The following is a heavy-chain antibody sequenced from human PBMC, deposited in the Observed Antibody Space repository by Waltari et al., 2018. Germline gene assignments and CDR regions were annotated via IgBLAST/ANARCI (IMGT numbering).Heavy chain of an antibody. CDR3: TRHSGSYYVTDY. CDR2: IRRKANSYAT. V-gene: IGHV3-73*01. Sequence: EVQRVESGGGLVQPGGSLRLSWSASGFTFSGSARHSVREASGKGLEWVGRIRRKANSYATAYAASVKGRFTISRDDSKNTAYLQMNSLKTEDTAVYYCTRHSGSYYVTDYWGQGTLVTVSS. CDR1: GFTFSGSA. D-gene: IGHD1-26*01. J-gene: IGHJ4*02.